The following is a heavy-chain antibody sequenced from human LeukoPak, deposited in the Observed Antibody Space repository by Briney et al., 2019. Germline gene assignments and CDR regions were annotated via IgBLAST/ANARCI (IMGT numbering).Heavy chain of an antibody. J-gene: IGHJ4*02. V-gene: IGHV3-30-3*01. CDR2: IPYDGINT. CDR3: AKDKYSYGY. D-gene: IGHD5-18*01. Sequence: GGSLRLSCAASGFSFSNYAIPWVRQAPGKGLEWVAVIPYDGINTYYADSVKGRFTISRDNSKNTLYLQMNSLRAEDTAVYYCAKDKYSYGYWGQGTLVTVSS. CDR1: GFSFSNYA.